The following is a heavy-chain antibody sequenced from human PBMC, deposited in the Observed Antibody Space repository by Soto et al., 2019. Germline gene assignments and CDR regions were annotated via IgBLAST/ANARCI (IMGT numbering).Heavy chain of an antibody. CDR2: INHSGST. CDR1: GGSFSGYY. V-gene: IGHV4-34*01. J-gene: IGHJ4*02. CDR3: ARSVTPSSFDY. Sequence: QVQLQQWGAGLLKPSETLSLTCAVYGGSFSGYYWSWIRQPPGKGLEWIGEINHSGSTNYNPSLKSRVTISVDRSKTQFSLKLSSVTAADTAVYYCARSVTPSSFDYWGQGTLVTVSS. D-gene: IGHD4-4*01.